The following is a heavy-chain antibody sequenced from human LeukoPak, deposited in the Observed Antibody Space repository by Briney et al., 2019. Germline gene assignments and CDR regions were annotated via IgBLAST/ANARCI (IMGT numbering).Heavy chain of an antibody. CDR2: INHSGST. D-gene: IGHD3-22*01. V-gene: IGHV4-34*01. J-gene: IGHJ5*02. CDR1: GGSFSGYY. Sequence: SETLSLTCAVYGGSFSGYYWSWIRQPPGKGLEWIGEINHSGSTNYNPSLKSRVTISVDTSKNQFSLKLSSVTAADTAVYYCASILSGYSRGHNWFDPWGQGTLVTVSS. CDR3: ASILSGYSRGHNWFDP.